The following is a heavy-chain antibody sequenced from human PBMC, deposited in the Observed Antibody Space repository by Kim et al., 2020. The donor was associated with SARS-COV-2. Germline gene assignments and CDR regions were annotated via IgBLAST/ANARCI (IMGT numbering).Heavy chain of an antibody. CDR3: ARAGYYDSSGYYLYDY. Sequence: ASVKVSCKASGYTFTSYGISWVRQAPGQGLEWMGWISAYNGNTNYAQKLQGRVTMTTDTSTSTAYMELRSLRSDDTAVYYCARAGYYDSSGYYLYDYWGQGTLVTVSS. J-gene: IGHJ4*02. CDR1: GYTFTSYG. CDR2: ISAYNGNT. D-gene: IGHD3-22*01. V-gene: IGHV1-18*01.